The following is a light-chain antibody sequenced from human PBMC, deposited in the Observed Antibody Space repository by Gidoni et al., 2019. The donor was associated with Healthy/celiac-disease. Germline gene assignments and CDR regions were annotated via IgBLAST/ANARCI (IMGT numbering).Light chain of an antibody. V-gene: IGKV1-5*03. J-gene: IGKJ2*02. CDR3: QQYNSYSCX. CDR2: KAS. Sequence: DIQMTQSPSTLSASVGDRVTITCRASQSISSWLAWYQQKPGKAPKLLIYKASSLESGVPSRFSGSGSGTEFTLTISSLQPDDFATYYCQQYNSYSCXFXQGTKLEIK. CDR1: QSISSW.